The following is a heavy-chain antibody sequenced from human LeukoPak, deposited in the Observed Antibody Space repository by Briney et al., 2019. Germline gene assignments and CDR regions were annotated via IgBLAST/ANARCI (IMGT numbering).Heavy chain of an antibody. CDR1: GFTFSSYR. J-gene: IGHJ4*02. Sequence: GGSLRLSCVASGFTFSSYRMSWFRQAPGKGLEWVANIKEDGSEKYYADYVKGRFTISRDNAKNSLSLQMSSLRDEDTAVFYCARSRTAYYNVYADFWGQGTLVTVSS. CDR3: ARSRTAYYNVYADF. D-gene: IGHD1-26*01. V-gene: IGHV3-7*01. CDR2: IKEDGSEK.